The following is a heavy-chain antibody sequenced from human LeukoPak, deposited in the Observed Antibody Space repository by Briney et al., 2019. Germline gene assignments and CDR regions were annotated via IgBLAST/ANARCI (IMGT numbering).Heavy chain of an antibody. D-gene: IGHD3-3*01. V-gene: IGHV1-8*02. CDR1: GYTFTGYY. Sequence: ASVKVSCKASGYTFTGYYMHWVRQAPGQGLEWMGWMNPNSGNTGYAQKFQGRVTMTRNTSISTAYMELSSLRSEDTAVYYCARDSPSYDFWSGYFSGYYYYGMDVWGQGTTVTVSS. CDR2: MNPNSGNT. J-gene: IGHJ6*02. CDR3: ARDSPSYDFWSGYFSGYYYYGMDV.